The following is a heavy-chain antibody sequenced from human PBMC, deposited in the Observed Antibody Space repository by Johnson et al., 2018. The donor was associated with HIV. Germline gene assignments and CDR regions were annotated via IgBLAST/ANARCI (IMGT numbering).Heavy chain of an antibody. CDR2: ISGSGGST. CDR1: GFTFSSYA. Sequence: MLLVESGGGLVQPGGSLRLSCAASGFTFSSYAMSWVRQAPGKGLEWVSAISGSGGSTYYADSVKGRFTISRDNSKNTLYLQMNSLRAEDTAVYYCATSYLEWLFDDGHAFDIWGQGTMVTVSS. CDR3: ATSYLEWLFDDGHAFDI. V-gene: IGHV3-23*04. J-gene: IGHJ3*02. D-gene: IGHD3-3*01.